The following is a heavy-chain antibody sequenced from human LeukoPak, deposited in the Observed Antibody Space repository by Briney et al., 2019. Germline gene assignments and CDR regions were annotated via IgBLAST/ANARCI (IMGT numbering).Heavy chain of an antibody. Sequence: KPSETLSLTCTVSGVSISSYYWSWIRQPPGKGLEWIGYIYYSGSTYYNPSLKSRVTISVDTSKNQFSLKLSSVTAADTAVYYCARATYYYDSSGYFGSNFIDYWGQGTLVTVSS. CDR2: IYYSGST. CDR3: ARATYYYDSSGYFGSNFIDY. D-gene: IGHD3-22*01. CDR1: GVSISSYY. J-gene: IGHJ4*02. V-gene: IGHV4-59*12.